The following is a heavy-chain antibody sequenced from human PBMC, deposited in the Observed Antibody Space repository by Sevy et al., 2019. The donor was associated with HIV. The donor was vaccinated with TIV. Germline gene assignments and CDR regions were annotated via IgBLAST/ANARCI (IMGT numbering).Heavy chain of an antibody. CDR3: ARGGGLNYYDTSAYXPXDX. D-gene: IGHD3-22*01. V-gene: IGHV3-33*01. CDR2: IWYDGSNK. J-gene: IGHJ4*02. Sequence: GGSLRLSCAASXXXFSSYGMHWVXXAPGKGLEWIAVIWYDGSNKLYADSVKGRFTISRDDSKNTLYLQMNSLRAEDTAVYYCARGGGLNYYDTSAYXPXDXWGQGTLVTVSS. CDR1: XXXFSSYG.